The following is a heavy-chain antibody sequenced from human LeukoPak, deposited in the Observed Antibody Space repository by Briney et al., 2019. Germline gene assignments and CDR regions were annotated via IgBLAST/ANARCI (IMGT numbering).Heavy chain of an antibody. V-gene: IGHV3-7*01. J-gene: IGHJ5*02. Sequence: GGSLRLSCAASGFTFSTYWMSWVRQAPGKGLEWVANIKFDGSEKYYVDSVKGRFTISRDNAKNSLYLQMNSLRAEDTAVYYCARDRAVTRGWFDPWGQGTLVTVSS. D-gene: IGHD4-17*01. CDR2: IKFDGSEK. CDR1: GFTFSTYW. CDR3: ARDRAVTRGWFDP.